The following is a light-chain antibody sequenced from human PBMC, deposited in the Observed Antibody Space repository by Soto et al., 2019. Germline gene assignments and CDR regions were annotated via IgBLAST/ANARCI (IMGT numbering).Light chain of an antibody. Sequence: QSALTQPASVSGSPGQTITISCTGTSSDVGGYNYVSWYQQHPGKAPKLMIYDVRNRPSGVSNRFSGSKSGNTASLTISGLQADDEAYYYCSSYTSSNSYVFGTGTKLTVL. CDR1: SSDVGGYNY. V-gene: IGLV2-14*01. J-gene: IGLJ1*01. CDR2: DVR. CDR3: SSYTSSNSYV.